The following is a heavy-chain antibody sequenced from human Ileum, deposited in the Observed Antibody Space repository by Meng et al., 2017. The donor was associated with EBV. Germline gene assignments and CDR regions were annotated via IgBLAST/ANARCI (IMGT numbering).Heavy chain of an antibody. D-gene: IGHD6-19*01. V-gene: IGHV4-39*01. CDR2: LYFSGST. Sequence: QSRASGPGLVKPSGTLCLPSTVSGGAISSSDYYWGWTRQPPGKGLEWIWSLYFSGSTYSNPSLESRVTISVDTSNNQFSLKLSSVTAADTAVYYCARRGYSSGWYAYDYWGQGTLVTVSS. CDR1: GGAISSSDYY. CDR3: ARRGYSSGWYAYDY. J-gene: IGHJ4*02.